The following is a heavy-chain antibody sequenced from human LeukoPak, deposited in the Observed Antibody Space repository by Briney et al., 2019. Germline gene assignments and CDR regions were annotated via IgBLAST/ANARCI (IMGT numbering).Heavy chain of an antibody. CDR3: ARDGDRCTSTSCYGPGDN. D-gene: IGHD2-2*01. Sequence: GGSLRLSCAASGFTFSDYYMSWIRQAPGKGLVWVSYISGSSTYTNYADSVKGRFTISRDNAKNSLYLQMNSLRAEDTAVYYCARDGDRCTSTSCYGPGDNWGQGTLVTVSS. J-gene: IGHJ4*02. CDR1: GFTFSDYY. V-gene: IGHV3-11*05. CDR2: ISGSSTYT.